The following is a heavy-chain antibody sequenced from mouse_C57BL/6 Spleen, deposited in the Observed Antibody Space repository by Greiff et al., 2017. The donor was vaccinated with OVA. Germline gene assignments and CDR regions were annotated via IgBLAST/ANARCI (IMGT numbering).Heavy chain of an antibody. J-gene: IGHJ2*01. CDR3: ARAGIYYGSSYDYFDY. V-gene: IGHV1-81*01. Sequence: VKLQESGAELARPGASVKLSCKASGYTFTSYGISWVKQRTGQGLEWIGEIYPRSGNTYYNEKFKGKATLTADKSSSTAYMELRSLTSEDSAVYFCARAGIYYGSSYDYFDYWGQGTTLTVSS. CDR1: GYTFTSYG. D-gene: IGHD1-1*01. CDR2: IYPRSGNT.